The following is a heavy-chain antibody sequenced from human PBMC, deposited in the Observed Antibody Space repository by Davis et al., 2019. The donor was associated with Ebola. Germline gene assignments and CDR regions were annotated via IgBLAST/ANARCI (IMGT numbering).Heavy chain of an antibody. V-gene: IGHV3-21*01. J-gene: IGHJ4*02. CDR1: GFTFSSYS. Sequence: GESLKISCAASGFTFSSYSMNWVRQAPGKGLEWVSSISSSSSYIYYADSVKGRFTISRDNAKNSLYLQMNSLRAEDTAVYYCARDNYDILTGYNDYWGQGTLVTVSS. CDR2: ISSSSSYI. CDR3: ARDNYDILTGYNDY. D-gene: IGHD3-9*01.